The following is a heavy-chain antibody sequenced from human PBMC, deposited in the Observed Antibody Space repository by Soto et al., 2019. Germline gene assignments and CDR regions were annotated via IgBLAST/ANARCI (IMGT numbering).Heavy chain of an antibody. V-gene: IGHV4-28*01. CDR1: GYSISSSNW. J-gene: IGHJ4*02. CDR3: ASNVDTAMAFDY. Sequence: SETLSLTCAVSGYSISSSNWWGWIRQPPGKGLEWIGYIYYSGSTYYNPSLKSRVTISIDTSKNQFSLKLSSVTAADTAVYYCASNVDTAMAFDYWGQGTLVTVSS. CDR2: IYYSGST. D-gene: IGHD5-18*01.